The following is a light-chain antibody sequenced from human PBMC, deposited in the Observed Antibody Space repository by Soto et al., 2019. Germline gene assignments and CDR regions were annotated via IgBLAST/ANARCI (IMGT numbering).Light chain of an antibody. CDR2: GNT. V-gene: IGLV1-40*01. CDR3: LYFDSSLSVV. CDR1: SSNIGAGYD. J-gene: IGLJ2*01. Sequence: QSVLTQPPSVSGAPGQRVTISCTGSSSNIGAGYDVHWYQQLPGRAPKLPLYGNTNRPSGVPDRFSGSKSGTSASLAITGLQAEDQADYYCLYFDSSLSVVFGGGTKLTVL.